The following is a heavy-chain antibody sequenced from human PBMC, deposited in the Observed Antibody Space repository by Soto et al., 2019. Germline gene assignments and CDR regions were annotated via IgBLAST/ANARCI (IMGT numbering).Heavy chain of an antibody. CDR1: GYTFTSYG. CDR2: ISAYNGNT. V-gene: IGHV1-18*04. D-gene: IGHD2-15*01. CDR3: ARRLEYCSGGSCYFRTFGY. Sequence: ASVKVSCKASGYTFTSYGISWVRQAPGQGLEWMGWISAYNGNTNYAQKLQGRVTMTTDTSTSTAYMELRSLRSDDTAVYYCARRLEYCSGGSCYFRTFGYCRQLTLVTVSS. J-gene: IGHJ4*02.